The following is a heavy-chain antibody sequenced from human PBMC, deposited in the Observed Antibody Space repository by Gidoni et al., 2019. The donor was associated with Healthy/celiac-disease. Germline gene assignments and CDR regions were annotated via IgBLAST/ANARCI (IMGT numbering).Heavy chain of an antibody. CDR1: GFTLGSYA. D-gene: IGHD1-1*01. CDR2: ISSNGGST. V-gene: IGHV3-64D*06. Sequence: EVQLVESGGGLVQPGGSLRFSCSAPGFTLGSYAMHWVRQAPGKGLEYVSAISSNGGSTYYADSVKGRFTISRDNSKNTLYLQMSSLRAEDTAVYYCVKASRTAENWNDEVSYGYWGQGTLVTVSS. J-gene: IGHJ4*02. CDR3: VKASRTAENWNDEVSYGY.